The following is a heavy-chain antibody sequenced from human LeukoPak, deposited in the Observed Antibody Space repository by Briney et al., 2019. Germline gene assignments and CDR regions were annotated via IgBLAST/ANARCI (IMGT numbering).Heavy chain of an antibody. V-gene: IGHV5-51*01. CDR3: ARLIRYGDYVDY. CDR1: GYIFTNYR. J-gene: IGHJ4*02. Sequence: GESLKISCRASGYIFTNYRIAWVRQMPGKGLEWMGIIYPGDSETTYSPSFQGQVTISADKSISTAYLQWSSLKASDTAMYYCARLIRYGDYVDYWGQGTLVTVSS. CDR2: IYPGDSET. D-gene: IGHD4-17*01.